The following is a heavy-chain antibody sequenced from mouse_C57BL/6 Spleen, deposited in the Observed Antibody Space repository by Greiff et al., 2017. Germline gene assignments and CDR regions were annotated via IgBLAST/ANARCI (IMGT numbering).Heavy chain of an antibody. CDR1: GFTFSSYA. J-gene: IGHJ3*01. CDR2: ISDGGSYT. V-gene: IGHV5-4*01. D-gene: IGHD2-4*01. CDR3: ARDGGLRLEAWCAY. Sequence: EVKLVESGGGLVKPGGSLKLSCAASGFTFSSYAMSWVRQTPEKRLEWVATISDGGSYTYYPDNVKGRFTISRDNAKNNLYLQMSHLKSEDTAMYYCARDGGLRLEAWCAYWGQGTLVTVSA.